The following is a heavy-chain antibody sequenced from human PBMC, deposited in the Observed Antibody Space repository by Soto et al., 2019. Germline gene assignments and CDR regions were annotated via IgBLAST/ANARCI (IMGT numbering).Heavy chain of an antibody. CDR2: INNDGANT. CDR1: GFDFSRHG. D-gene: IGHD3-10*01. Sequence: ELHLFESGGGLVQPGGSLRLSCAASGFDFSRHGMAWVRQAPGKGLEWLSTINNDGANTHYADSVRGRFTISRDNSRNVVSLQMSSLRADDTATYICAKDVGPGIRETGEFFDYWGQGILVTVSS. CDR3: AKDVGPGIRETGEFFDY. J-gene: IGHJ4*02. V-gene: IGHV3-23*01.